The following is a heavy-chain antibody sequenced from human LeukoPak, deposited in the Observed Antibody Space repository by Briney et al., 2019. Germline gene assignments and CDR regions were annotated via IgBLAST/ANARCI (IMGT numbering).Heavy chain of an antibody. CDR2: ISGSGGST. D-gene: IGHD2-2*01. V-gene: IGHV3-23*01. CDR3: AKALCSSTSCSTDY. CDR1: GFTFSSYA. J-gene: IGHJ4*02. Sequence: GGSLRLSCAASGFTFSSYAMNWVRQAPGKGLEWVSSISGSGGSTYYADSVEGRFIISRDNSKNTLYLQMDSLRAEDTAVYYCAKALCSSTSCSTDYWGQGTLVTVSS.